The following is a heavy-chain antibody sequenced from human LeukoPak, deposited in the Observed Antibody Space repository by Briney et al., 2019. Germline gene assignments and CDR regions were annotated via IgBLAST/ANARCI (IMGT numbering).Heavy chain of an antibody. CDR2: ISGSGGST. CDR1: GFTFSSYA. D-gene: IGHD1-26*01. CDR3: AREVRRGSDYFDY. Sequence: GGSLRLSCAASGFTFSSYAMSWVRQAPGKGLEWVSAISGSGGSTYYADSVKGRFTISRDNAKNSLYLQMNNLRAEDTAFYYCAREVRRGSDYFDYWGQGTLVTVSS. J-gene: IGHJ4*02. V-gene: IGHV3-23*01.